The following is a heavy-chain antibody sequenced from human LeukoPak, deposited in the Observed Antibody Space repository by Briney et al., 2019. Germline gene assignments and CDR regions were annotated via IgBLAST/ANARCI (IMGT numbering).Heavy chain of an antibody. V-gene: IGHV1-2*02. CDR3: ARDRENFWSGYYDGYYYYMDV. CDR1: GYTFTGYY. CDR2: INPNSGGT. D-gene: IGHD3-3*01. J-gene: IGHJ6*03. Sequence: ASVKVSCKASGYTFTGYYMHWVRQAPGHGLEWMGWINPNSGGTNYAQKFQRRVTMTRDTSISTAYMELSRLRSDDTAVYYCARDRENFWSGYYDGYYYYMDVWGKGTTVTVSS.